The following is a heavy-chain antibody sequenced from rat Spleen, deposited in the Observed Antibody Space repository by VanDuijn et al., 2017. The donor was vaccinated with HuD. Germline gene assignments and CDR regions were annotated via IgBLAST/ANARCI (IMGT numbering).Heavy chain of an antibody. CDR2: INYDGSSI. V-gene: IGHV5-7*01. CDR3: ARPFGYNGYWYFDF. D-gene: IGHD1-9*01. J-gene: IGHJ1*01. Sequence: EVQLVESGGGLVQPGRSMHLSCAASGFTFSNYDMSWVRQAPRKSLEWVATINYDGSSIYYRDTVKGRFTISRENAKSTLYLQMDSLRSEDTATYYCARPFGYNGYWYFDFWGPGTMVTVSS. CDR1: GFTFSNYD.